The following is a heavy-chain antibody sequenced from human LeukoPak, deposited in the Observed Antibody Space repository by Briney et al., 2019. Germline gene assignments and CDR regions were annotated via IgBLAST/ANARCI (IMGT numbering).Heavy chain of an antibody. CDR1: GYTFTSYG. V-gene: IGHV1-18*01. Sequence: GASVKVSCQASGYTFTSYGISWVRQAPGQGRAWMGWIGAYNGNTNYVQKLQGRVIMTTDTSTSTAYMELRSLRSDDTAVYYCARAHSRCWYYEGGYDYWGQGTLVTVSS. D-gene: IGHD6-13*01. CDR3: ARAHSRCWYYEGGYDY. J-gene: IGHJ4*02. CDR2: IGAYNGNT.